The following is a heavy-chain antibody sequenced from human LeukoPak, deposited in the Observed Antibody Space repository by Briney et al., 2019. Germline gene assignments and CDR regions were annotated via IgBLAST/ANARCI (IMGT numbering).Heavy chain of an antibody. D-gene: IGHD3-3*01. V-gene: IGHV1-18*01. CDR2: ISGSDGAT. Sequence: ASVKVSCKASGYPFYTYGLSWVRQAPGQGLEWMGQISGSDGATKYAQKFQGRVTMTTDTATSTAYMELTSLTSDDTAVYYCARDVPDFWSGFDSWGQGTLVTVSP. CDR1: GYPFYTYG. CDR3: ARDVPDFWSGFDS. J-gene: IGHJ4*02.